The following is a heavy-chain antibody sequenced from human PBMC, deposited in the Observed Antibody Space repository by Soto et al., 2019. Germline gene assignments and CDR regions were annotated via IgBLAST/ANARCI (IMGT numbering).Heavy chain of an antibody. CDR2: ISDDGSKK. J-gene: IGHJ4*02. CDR1: GFSFNNYA. D-gene: IGHD2-21*02. CDR3: AKSAHPAVVTLYYFDS. Sequence: QVQLVESGGGVVQPGRSMRLSCAASGFSFNNYAMHWVRQDPGKGLEWVTLISDDGSKKYFADSVKGRFTVSRDNSKNTLFLQMNSLKTEDTAVYYCAKSAHPAVVTLYYFDSWGQGTLVTVSS. V-gene: IGHV3-30*18.